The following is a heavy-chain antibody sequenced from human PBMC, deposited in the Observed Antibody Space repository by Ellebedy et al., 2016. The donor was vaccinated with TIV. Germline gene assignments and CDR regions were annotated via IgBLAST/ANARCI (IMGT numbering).Heavy chain of an antibody. Sequence: SQTLSLTCVISGDRVSTAIGWNWIRQSPSRGLEWLGRTHYRSKWNNDYAVSLKSRITINPHTSKNLFSLQLNSVTPEDTAVYYCARGWFGSGMGVWGQGTTVTVSS. CDR3: ARGWFGSGMGV. V-gene: IGHV6-1*01. J-gene: IGHJ6*02. CDR2: THYRSKWNN. CDR1: GDRVSTAIG. D-gene: IGHD3-10*01.